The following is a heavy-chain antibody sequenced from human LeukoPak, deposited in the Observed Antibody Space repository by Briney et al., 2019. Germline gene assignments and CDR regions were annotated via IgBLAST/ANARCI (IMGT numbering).Heavy chain of an antibody. D-gene: IGHD2-2*01. CDR3: ARGRVVPSNWFDP. J-gene: IGHJ5*02. Sequence: SETLSLTCTVSGGSISSYYWSWIRQPPGKGLEWIGYIYYSGSTNYNPSLKSRVTISVDTSKNQFPLKLSSVTAADTAVYYCARGRVVPSNWFDPWGQGTLVTVSS. V-gene: IGHV4-59*12. CDR2: IYYSGST. CDR1: GGSISSYY.